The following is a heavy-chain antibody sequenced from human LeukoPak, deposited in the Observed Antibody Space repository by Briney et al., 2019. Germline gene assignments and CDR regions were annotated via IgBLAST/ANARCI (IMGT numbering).Heavy chain of an antibody. V-gene: IGHV4-38-2*02. Sequence: SETLSLTCTVSGYSISSGYYWGWIRQPPGKGLEWIGSIYHSGSTYYNPSLKSRVTISVDTSKNQFSLKLSSVTAADTAVYYCARGGWFGVLFRYNWFDPWGQGTLVTVSS. CDR1: GYSISSGYY. CDR3: ARGGWFGVLFRYNWFDP. CDR2: IYHSGST. J-gene: IGHJ5*02. D-gene: IGHD3-10*01.